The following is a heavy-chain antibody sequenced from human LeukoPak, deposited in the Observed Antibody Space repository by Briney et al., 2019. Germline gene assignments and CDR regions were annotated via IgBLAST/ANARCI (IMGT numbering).Heavy chain of an antibody. CDR3: AHDTGGYYSPFVY. CDR1: GGSISSSSYY. Sequence: PSETLSLTCTDSGGSISSSSYYWGWIRQPPGKGLEWIGSIYYSGSTYYNPSLKSRVTISVDKSKSQFSLNLISVAAADTAVYYCAHDTGGYYSPFVYWGQGTLVTVSS. V-gene: IGHV4-39*07. J-gene: IGHJ4*02. D-gene: IGHD3-22*01. CDR2: IYYSGST.